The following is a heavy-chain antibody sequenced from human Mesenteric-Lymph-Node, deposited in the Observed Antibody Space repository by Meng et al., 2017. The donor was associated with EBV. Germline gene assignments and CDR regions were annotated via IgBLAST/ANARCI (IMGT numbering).Heavy chain of an antibody. D-gene: IGHD4-23*01. CDR2: ISPYSGYT. Sequence: QVSRVQSGAEVKKPGDSVKASCKASGYTFSSYGISWVRQAPGQGLEWMGWISPYSGYTDYPQRLQDRVTMTTDTSTSTAYMELRSLRSDDTAVYYCARKNDYGGNFYYFDYWGQGTLVTVSS. V-gene: IGHV1-18*01. CDR3: ARKNDYGGNFYYFDY. CDR1: GYTFSSYG. J-gene: IGHJ4*02.